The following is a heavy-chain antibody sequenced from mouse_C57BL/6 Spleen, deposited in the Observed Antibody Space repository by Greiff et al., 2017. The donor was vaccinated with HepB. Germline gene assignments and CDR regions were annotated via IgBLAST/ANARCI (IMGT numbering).Heavy chain of an antibody. V-gene: IGHV5-4*01. D-gene: IGHD2-2*01. CDR2: ISDGGSYT. CDR3: ARDGDYYGYDEAVYAMDY. Sequence: EVQVVESGGGLVKPGGSLKLSCAASGFTFSSYAMSWVRQTPEKRLEWVATISDGGSYTYYPDNVKGRFTISRDNAKNNLYLQMSHLKSEDTAMYYCARDGDYYGYDEAVYAMDYWGQGTSVTVSS. CDR1: GFTFSSYA. J-gene: IGHJ4*01.